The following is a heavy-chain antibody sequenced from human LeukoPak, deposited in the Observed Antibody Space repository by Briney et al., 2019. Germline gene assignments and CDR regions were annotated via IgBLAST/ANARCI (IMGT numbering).Heavy chain of an antibody. V-gene: IGHV1-18*01. CDR1: GYTFTSYG. D-gene: IGHD3-22*01. CDR3: ASGNYYDSSAQAFDI. CDR2: ISAYNGNT. Sequence: GASVKVSCKASGYTFTSYGISWVRQAPGQGLEWMGWISAYNGNTNYAQKLQGRVTMTTDTSTSTAYMELRSLRSDDTAVYYCASGNYYDSSAQAFDIWGQGTMVTVS. J-gene: IGHJ3*02.